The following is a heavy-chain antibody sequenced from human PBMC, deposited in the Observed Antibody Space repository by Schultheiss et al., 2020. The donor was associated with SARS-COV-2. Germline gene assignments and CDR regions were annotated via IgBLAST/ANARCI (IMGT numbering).Heavy chain of an antibody. Sequence: SETLSLTCTVSGVSMSSSSYYWGWIRQPPGKGLEWIWSIYYNGNTFYNASLESRVTISADMSKNQFSLKLSSVTAADTAVYYCARGWGGLTDYWGQGTLVTVSS. CDR3: ARGWGGLTDY. D-gene: IGHD7-27*01. CDR1: GVSMSSSSYY. J-gene: IGHJ4*02. V-gene: IGHV4-39*07. CDR2: IYYNGNT.